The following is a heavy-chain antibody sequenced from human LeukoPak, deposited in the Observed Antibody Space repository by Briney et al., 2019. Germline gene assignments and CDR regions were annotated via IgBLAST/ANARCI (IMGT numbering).Heavy chain of an antibody. J-gene: IGHJ4*02. CDR3: AKTARYYYASGSYYPFDY. Sequence: PGGSLRLSCAASGFTFTNYDMHWVRQAPGKGLEWVAFIRFDGSNNYYAESVKGRFTISRDNSKDTLYLQMNSLRAEDTAVYYCAKTARYYYASGSYYPFDYWGQGTLVTVSS. D-gene: IGHD3-10*01. V-gene: IGHV3-30*02. CDR1: GFTFTNYD. CDR2: IRFDGSNN.